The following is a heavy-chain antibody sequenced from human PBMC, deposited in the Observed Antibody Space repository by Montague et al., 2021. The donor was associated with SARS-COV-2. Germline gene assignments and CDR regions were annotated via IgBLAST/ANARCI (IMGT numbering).Heavy chain of an antibody. V-gene: IGHV3-23*01. CDR3: ARDSHYGRFYL. CDR1: GFTFSSYA. CDR2: ISGSGGST. Sequence: SLRLSCAASGFTFSSYAMSWVRQAPGKGLEWVSAISGSGGSTYYADSVKGRFTISRDNSKNTLYAQMNSLRAEDTAVYYCARDSHYGRFYLWGQGTLVTVSS. J-gene: IGHJ3*01. D-gene: IGHD4-17*01.